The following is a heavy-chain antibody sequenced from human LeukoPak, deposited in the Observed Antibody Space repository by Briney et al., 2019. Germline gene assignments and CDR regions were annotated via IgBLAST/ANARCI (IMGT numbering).Heavy chain of an antibody. CDR3: ASVHFDFPYSSSWYTGNWFDP. J-gene: IGHJ5*02. V-gene: IGHV3-30*04. CDR1: GFSFSSYA. Sequence: PGGSLRLSCAASGFSFSSYAMHWVRQAPGKRLEWVAVISYEGSNKYYADSVKGRFTISRDNSKNTLYLQMNSLRAEDTAVYYCASVHFDFPYSSSWYTGNWFDPWGQGTLVTVSS. D-gene: IGHD6-13*01. CDR2: ISYEGSNK.